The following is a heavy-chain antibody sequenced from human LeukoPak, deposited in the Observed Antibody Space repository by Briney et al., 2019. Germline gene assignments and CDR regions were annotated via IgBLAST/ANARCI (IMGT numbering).Heavy chain of an antibody. CDR1: GGSISSSSYY. D-gene: IGHD1-26*01. V-gene: IGHV4-39*01. CDR2: IYYSGST. CDR3: ARPRGRSGSYQEYYFDY. J-gene: IGHJ4*02. Sequence: PSETLSLTCTVSGGSISSSSYYWGWIRQPPGKGLEWIGSIYYSGSTYYNPSLKSRVTISVDTSKNQFSLKLSSVTAADTAVYYCARPRGRSGSYQEYYFDYWGQGTLVTVSS.